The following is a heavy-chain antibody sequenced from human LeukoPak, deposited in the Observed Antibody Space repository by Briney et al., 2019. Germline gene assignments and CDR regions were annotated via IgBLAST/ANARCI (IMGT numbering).Heavy chain of an antibody. CDR2: VKKDASEK. D-gene: IGHD3-10*01. CDR1: GFTFSNNW. V-gene: IGHV3-7*01. J-gene: IGHJ4*02. Sequence: GGSLRPSCAASGFTFSNNWMTWVRQAPGKGLEWVASVKKDASEKYYVDSVKGRFTISRDNAKNSLYLQMNSLRVEDTAVCYCARGPPYGSRSDYFDYWGQGTLVTVSS. CDR3: ARGPPYGSRSDYFDY.